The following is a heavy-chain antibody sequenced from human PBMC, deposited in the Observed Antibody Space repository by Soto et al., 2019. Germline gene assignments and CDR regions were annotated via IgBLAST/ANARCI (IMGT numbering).Heavy chain of an antibody. Sequence: PGGSLRLSCAAAGFTFNTYAMTWVRQAPGKGLEWVSAISGSGGTTYYADSVKGRVTISRDNSKNTLFLEMNSLRADATAVYYCAKWMVGGRLYYFGYWGQGTPVTVSS. V-gene: IGHV3-23*01. CDR3: AKWMVGGRLYYFGY. J-gene: IGHJ4*02. D-gene: IGHD1-26*01. CDR1: GFTFNTYA. CDR2: ISGSGGTT.